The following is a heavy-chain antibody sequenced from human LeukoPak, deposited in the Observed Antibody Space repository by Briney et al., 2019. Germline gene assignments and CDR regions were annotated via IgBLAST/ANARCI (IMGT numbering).Heavy chain of an antibody. Sequence: SVKVSCKASGGTFSSYAISWVRQAPGQGLEWMGGIIPIFGTANYAQKFQGRVTITADESTSTAYLELSSLRSEDTAVYYCARDGTYYYDSSGYYGADYWGQGTLVTVSS. CDR2: IIPIFGTA. CDR1: GGTFSSYA. J-gene: IGHJ4*02. CDR3: ARDGTYYYDSSGYYGADY. V-gene: IGHV1-69*01. D-gene: IGHD3-22*01.